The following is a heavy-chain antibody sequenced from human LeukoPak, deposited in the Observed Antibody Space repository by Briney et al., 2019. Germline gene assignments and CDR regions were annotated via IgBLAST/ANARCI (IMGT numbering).Heavy chain of an antibody. J-gene: IGHJ4*02. CDR1: GFTFSSYS. CDR3: ARESYAARWD. D-gene: IGHD6-6*01. V-gene: IGHV3-7*01. CDR2: IKQDGSQK. Sequence: GGSLRLSCAASGFTFSSYSMSWVRQAPGKGLEWVANIKQDGSQKYYVGSVKGRFTISRDNANNLLYLQMHSLRAEDTAVYYCARESYAARWDWGQGTLVTVSS.